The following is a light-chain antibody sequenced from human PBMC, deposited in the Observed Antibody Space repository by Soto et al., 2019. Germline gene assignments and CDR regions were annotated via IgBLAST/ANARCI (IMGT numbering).Light chain of an antibody. V-gene: IGKV3-20*01. Sequence: EIVLTQSPGTLSLSPGEIATLSCRASQSVSNNYLAWYQQKPGQAPRLLIYGASNRATGIPDRFSGSGSGTDFTLTISRLEPEDFAVYYCQQYNNWPPAFGQGTRLEIK. J-gene: IGKJ5*01. CDR2: GAS. CDR3: QQYNNWPPA. CDR1: QSVSNNY.